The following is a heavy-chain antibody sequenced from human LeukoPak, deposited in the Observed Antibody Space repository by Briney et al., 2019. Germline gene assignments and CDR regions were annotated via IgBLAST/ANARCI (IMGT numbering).Heavy chain of an antibody. D-gene: IGHD3-22*01. CDR3: AREKEGSDYYDSSGLPHFDY. Sequence: PGGSLRLSCAASGFTFSSYAMSWVRQAPGKGLEWVSAISGSGGSTYYADSVKGRFTISRDNSKNTLYLQMNSLRAEDTAVYYCAREKEGSDYYDSSGLPHFDYWGQGTLVTVSS. J-gene: IGHJ4*02. V-gene: IGHV3-23*01. CDR2: ISGSGGST. CDR1: GFTFSSYA.